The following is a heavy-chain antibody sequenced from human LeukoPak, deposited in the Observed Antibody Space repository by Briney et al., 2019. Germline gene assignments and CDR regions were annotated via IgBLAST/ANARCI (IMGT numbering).Heavy chain of an antibody. V-gene: IGHV4-61*02. CDR3: ARGATLQYRSGGSCYWSWFDP. D-gene: IGHD2-15*01. CDR2: IYTSGST. J-gene: IGHJ5*02. CDR1: GGSISSGSYY. Sequence: SQTLSLTCTVSGGSISSGSYYWSWIRQPAGKGLEWIGRIYTSGSTNYNPSLKSRVTISVDTSKTQFSLKLSSVTAADTAVYYCARGATLQYRSGGSCYWSWFDPWGQGTLVTVSS.